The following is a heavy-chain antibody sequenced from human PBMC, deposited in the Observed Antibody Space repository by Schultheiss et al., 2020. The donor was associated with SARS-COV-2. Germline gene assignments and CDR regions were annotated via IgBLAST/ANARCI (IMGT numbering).Heavy chain of an antibody. Sequence: GGSLRLSCAASGFTVSSNYMSWVRQAPGKGLEWVSAISGSGGSTYYADSVKGRFTISRDNAKNSLYLQMNSLRAEDTAVYYCASWYLDYWGQGTLVTVSS. D-gene: IGHD2-15*01. CDR1: GFTVSSNY. V-gene: IGHV3-53*01. J-gene: IGHJ4*02. CDR2: ISGSGGST. CDR3: ASWYLDY.